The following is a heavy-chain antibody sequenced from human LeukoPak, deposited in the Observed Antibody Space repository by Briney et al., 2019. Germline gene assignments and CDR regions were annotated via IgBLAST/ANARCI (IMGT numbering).Heavy chain of an antibody. D-gene: IGHD6-13*01. V-gene: IGHV4-61*08. CDR3: AREEAAADTPFDY. CDR2: IYYSGST. CDR1: GGSISSGDYY. J-gene: IGHJ4*02. Sequence: PSETLSLTCTVSGGSISSGDYYWSWIRQPPGKGLEWIGYIYYSGSTNYNPSLKSRVTISVDTSKNQFSLKLSSVTAADTAVYYCAREEAAADTPFDYWGQGTLVTVSS.